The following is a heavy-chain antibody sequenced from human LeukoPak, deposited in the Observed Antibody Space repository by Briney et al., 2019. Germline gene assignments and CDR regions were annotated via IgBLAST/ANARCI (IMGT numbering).Heavy chain of an antibody. CDR1: GYTFTGYY. D-gene: IGHD6-19*01. CDR2: INPNSGGT. CDR3: ARVLLSSGWTPNWFDP. Sequence: ASVKVSCKAFGYTFTGYYMHWVRQAPGQGLEWMGWINPNSGGTNYAQKLQGRVTMTRDTSISTAYMELSRLRSDDKAVYYCARVLLSSGWTPNWFDPWGQGTLVTVS. V-gene: IGHV1-2*02. J-gene: IGHJ5*02.